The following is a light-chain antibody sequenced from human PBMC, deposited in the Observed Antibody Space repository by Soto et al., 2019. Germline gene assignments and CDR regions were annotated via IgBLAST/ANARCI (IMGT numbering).Light chain of an antibody. CDR3: QQYGVTPPNT. J-gene: IGKJ4*01. V-gene: IGKV3-20*01. Sequence: EIVLTQSPGTLSLSPGERATLSCRASQIVSSTYLAWFQQKAGQAPRLLIYGASTRATGIPDRFSGSGSGTDFTLTISGLETEDFALYYCQQYGVTPPNTFGGGTKVEV. CDR2: GAS. CDR1: QIVSSTY.